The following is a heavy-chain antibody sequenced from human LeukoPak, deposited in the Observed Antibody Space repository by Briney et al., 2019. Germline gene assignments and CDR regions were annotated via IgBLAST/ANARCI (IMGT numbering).Heavy chain of an antibody. V-gene: IGHV3-30*02. D-gene: IGHD4-23*01. Sequence: PGGSLRLSCTASGFTFSSYGMHWVRQAPGKGLEWVAFIPYDKSNKLYIDSVRGRFTISRDNSKSTLSLQMNSLRAEDTAVYYCAKGYDYGGNYFDYWGQGTLVTVSS. CDR1: GFTFSSYG. J-gene: IGHJ4*02. CDR2: IPYDKSNK. CDR3: AKGYDYGGNYFDY.